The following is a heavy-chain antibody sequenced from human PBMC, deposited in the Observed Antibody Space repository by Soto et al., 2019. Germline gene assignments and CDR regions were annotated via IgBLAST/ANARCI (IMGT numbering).Heavy chain of an antibody. CDR3: ARVYYYDSSGYLGGSYYFDY. Sequence: SVKVSCKASGGTFSSYAISWARQAPGQGLEWMGGIIPIFGTANYAQKFQGRVTITADKSTSTAYMELSSLRSEDTAVYYCARVYYYDSSGYLGGSYYFDYWGQGTLVTVSS. D-gene: IGHD3-22*01. J-gene: IGHJ4*02. V-gene: IGHV1-69*06. CDR2: IIPIFGTA. CDR1: GGTFSSYA.